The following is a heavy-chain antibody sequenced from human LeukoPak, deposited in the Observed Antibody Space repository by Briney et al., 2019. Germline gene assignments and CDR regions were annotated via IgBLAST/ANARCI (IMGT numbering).Heavy chain of an antibody. CDR3: ARSITMVRGVKGYNWFDP. D-gene: IGHD3-10*01. CDR1: GGSISSYY. V-gene: IGHV4-59*01. Sequence: PSETLSLTCTVSGGSISSYYWSWIRQPPGKGLEWIGYIYYSGSTNYNPSLKSRVTISVDTSKNQFSLKLSSVTAADTAVYYCARSITMVRGVKGYNWFDPWGQGPLVTVSS. CDR2: IYYSGST. J-gene: IGHJ5*02.